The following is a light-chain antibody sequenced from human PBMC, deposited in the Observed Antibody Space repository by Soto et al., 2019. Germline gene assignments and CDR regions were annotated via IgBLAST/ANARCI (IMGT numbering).Light chain of an antibody. CDR2: KVS. CDR1: QSLVHSDGISY. Sequence: DVVMTQSPLSLPVTLGQPASISCRSNQSLVHSDGISYFSWFQQRTGRPPRRLIYKVSNRDSGVPARFRGSGSGTDFALKISRVEAEDVGVYYCMQGTHWPITFGQGTRLEIK. V-gene: IGKV2-30*02. J-gene: IGKJ5*01. CDR3: MQGTHWPIT.